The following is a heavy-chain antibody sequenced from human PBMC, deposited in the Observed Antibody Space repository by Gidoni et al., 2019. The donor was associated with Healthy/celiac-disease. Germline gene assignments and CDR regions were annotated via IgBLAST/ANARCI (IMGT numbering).Heavy chain of an antibody. CDR3: ARIYCTNGVCPPHYYYYYYMDV. CDR2: ISSSGSTI. CDR1: GFTFSAYY. Sequence: QVQLVESGGGLVKPGGSLRLSCAASGFTFSAYYMSWIRQAPGKGLEWVSYISSSGSTIYYADSVKGRFTISRDNAKNSLYLQMNSLRAEDTAVYYCARIYCTNGVCPPHYYYYYYMDVWGKGTTVTVSS. V-gene: IGHV3-11*01. J-gene: IGHJ6*03. D-gene: IGHD2-8*01.